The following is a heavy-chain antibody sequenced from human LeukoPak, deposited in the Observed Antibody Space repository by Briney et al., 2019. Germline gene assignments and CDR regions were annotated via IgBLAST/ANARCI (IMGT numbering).Heavy chain of an antibody. Sequence: GASVRVSCKASGYMLTNYGISWVRQAPGQGLEWMGWVSAYNHNTNYAQKFQGRVTMTTDTSTSTAYMEVRSLRSDDTAVYYCARDLVHHRLLATGYNWFDPWGQGTLVTVSS. J-gene: IGHJ5*02. V-gene: IGHV1-18*01. CDR2: VSAYNHNT. CDR1: GYMLTNYG. CDR3: ARDLVHHRLLATGYNWFDP. D-gene: IGHD3-9*01.